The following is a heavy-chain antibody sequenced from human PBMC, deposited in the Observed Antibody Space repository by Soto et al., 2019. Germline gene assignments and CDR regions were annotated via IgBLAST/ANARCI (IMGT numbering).Heavy chain of an antibody. J-gene: IGHJ4*02. D-gene: IGHD3-22*01. CDR1: GGSISSSSYY. V-gene: IGHV4-39*01. CDR3: ARRSYYYDSSGYYYPFDY. Sequence: SETLSLTCTVSGGSISSSSYYWGWIRQPPGKGLERIGSIYYSGSTYYNPSLKSRVTISVGTSKNQLSLKLSSVTAADTAVYYCARRSYYYDSSGYYYPFDYWGQGTLATASS. CDR2: IYYSGST.